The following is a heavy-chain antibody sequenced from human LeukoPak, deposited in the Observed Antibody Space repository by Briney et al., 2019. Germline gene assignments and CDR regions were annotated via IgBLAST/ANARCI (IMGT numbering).Heavy chain of an antibody. CDR1: GFTFSSYG. J-gene: IGHJ4*02. D-gene: IGHD4-17*01. V-gene: IGHV3-30*18. Sequence: SGRSLRLSCAASGFTFSSYGMHWVRQAPGKGLEWVAVISYDGSNKYYADSVKGRFTISRDNSKNTLYLQMNSLRAEDTAVYYCAKDPATVTTNLDYFDYWGQGTLVTVSS. CDR2: ISYDGSNK. CDR3: AKDPATVTTNLDYFDY.